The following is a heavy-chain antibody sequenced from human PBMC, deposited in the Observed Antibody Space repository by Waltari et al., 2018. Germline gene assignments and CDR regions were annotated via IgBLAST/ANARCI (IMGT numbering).Heavy chain of an antibody. V-gene: IGHV3-23*01. CDR1: GFTFSSYA. CDR3: AKSPNWNYYYGMDV. CDR2: ISGSGGST. Sequence: EVQLLESGGGLVQPGGSLRLSCAASGFTFSSYAMSWVRQAPGKGVEWVSAISGSGGSTNYADSVNGRFTISRDNSKNTLYLQMNSLRAEDTAVYYCAKSPNWNYYYGMDVWGQGTTVTVSS. J-gene: IGHJ6*02. D-gene: IGHD1-20*01.